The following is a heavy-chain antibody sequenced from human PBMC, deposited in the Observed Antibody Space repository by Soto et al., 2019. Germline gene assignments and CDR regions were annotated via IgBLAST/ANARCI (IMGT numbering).Heavy chain of an antibody. CDR3: ANRQGTGLAAKNFDF. V-gene: IGHV3-23*01. CDR2: ISDGGDLI. D-gene: IGHD2-15*01. CDR1: GFPFSNHA. J-gene: IGHJ4*02. Sequence: EVQLLESGGGLVQPGGSLRVSCAASGFPFSNHAMSWVRQAPGKGLEWVSGISDGGDLIYYADSVKGRFSMSRDNSENMLDLQMTNLRAEDTAIYFCANRQGTGLAAKNFDFWGQGTLVTVSS.